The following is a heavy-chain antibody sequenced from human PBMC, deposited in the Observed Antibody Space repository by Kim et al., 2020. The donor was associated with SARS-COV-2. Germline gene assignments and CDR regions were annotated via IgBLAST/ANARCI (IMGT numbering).Heavy chain of an antibody. J-gene: IGHJ3*02. CDR3: AKAISRFWFGQGLCTFD. D-gene: IGHD3-10*01. CDR1: GFTFNNYA. Sequence: GGSLRLSCGASGFTFNNYAMHWVRQAPGKGLEWVAVISYDGSNKNYADSVKGRFTLSRDCSNNTLYLQMSSLRAEDTAVYYCAKAISRFWFGQGLCTFD. CDR2: ISYDGSNK. V-gene: IGHV3-30*18.